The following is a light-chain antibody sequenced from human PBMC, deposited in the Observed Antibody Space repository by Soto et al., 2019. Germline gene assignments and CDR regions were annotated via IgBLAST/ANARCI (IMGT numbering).Light chain of an antibody. CDR1: SSDVGGYNY. CDR2: DVS. Sequence: SAVSQPGSGSGSPGQSSTISCTGTSSDVGGYNYVSWYQQHPGKAPKLMIYDVSNRPSGVSNRFSGSKSGNTASLTISGLQAEDEADYYCSSYTSSSTLYVFGTGTKVTVL. CDR3: SSYTSSSTLYV. V-gene: IGLV2-14*01. J-gene: IGLJ1*01.